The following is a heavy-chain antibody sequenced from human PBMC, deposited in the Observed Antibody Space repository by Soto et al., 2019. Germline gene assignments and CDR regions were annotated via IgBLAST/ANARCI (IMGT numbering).Heavy chain of an antibody. J-gene: IGHJ4*02. Sequence: GASVKVSCKASGGTFSSYAISWVRQAPGQGLEWMGGIIPIFGTANYAQKFQGRVTITADESTSTAYMELSSLRSEDTAVYYCAGDKMWDGYSSGWTDYWGQGTLVTVSS. CDR2: IIPIFGTA. V-gene: IGHV1-69*13. CDR1: GGTFSSYA. D-gene: IGHD6-19*01. CDR3: AGDKMWDGYSSGWTDY.